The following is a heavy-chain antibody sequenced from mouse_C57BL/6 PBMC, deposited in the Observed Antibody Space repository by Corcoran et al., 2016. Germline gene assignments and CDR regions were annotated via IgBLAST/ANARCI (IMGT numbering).Heavy chain of an antibody. Sequence: QVQLQQSGPELVKPGASVKISCKASGYTFTDYYINWVKQRPGQGLEWIGWIFPGSGSTYYNEKFKGKATLTVDKSSSTAYMLLSSLTSEDSAVYFCARTLITTVVAPYFDYWGQGTTLTVSS. CDR3: ARTLITTVVAPYFDY. D-gene: IGHD1-1*01. CDR1: GYTFTDYY. J-gene: IGHJ2*01. CDR2: IFPGSGST. V-gene: IGHV1-75*01.